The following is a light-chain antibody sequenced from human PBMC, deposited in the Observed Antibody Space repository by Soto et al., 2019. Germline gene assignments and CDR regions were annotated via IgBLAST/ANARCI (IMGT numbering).Light chain of an antibody. J-gene: IGLJ1*01. CDR1: SSDVGAHNH. CDR2: EVS. CDR3: SSYTSSSIPYV. V-gene: IGLV2-14*01. Sequence: QSALTQPASVSGSPGQSITISCTGTSSDVGAHNHVSWYQKHPGKAPKLMIYEVSNRPSGVSNRCSGSKSGNTASLTSSGLQAEDDADYYCSSYTSSSIPYVFGPGTKVTVL.